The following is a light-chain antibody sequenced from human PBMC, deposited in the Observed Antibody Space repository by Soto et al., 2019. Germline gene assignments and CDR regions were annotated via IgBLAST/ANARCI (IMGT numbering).Light chain of an antibody. CDR3: QQSYSTPLT. CDR1: QSISSY. J-gene: IGKJ4*01. V-gene: IGKV1-39*01. CDR2: AAS. Sequence: DIQRTQSPSSLSASLGDRVIITSRASQSISSYLNWYQQKPGKAPKLLIYAASSLQSGVPSRFSGSGSGTDFTLTISSLQPEDFATYYCQQSYSTPLTFGGGTNVDI.